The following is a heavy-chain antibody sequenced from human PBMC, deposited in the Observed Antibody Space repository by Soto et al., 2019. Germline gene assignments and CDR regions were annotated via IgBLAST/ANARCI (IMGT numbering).Heavy chain of an antibody. V-gene: IGHV4-31*03. CDR2: IYYSGST. J-gene: IGHJ5*02. CDR3: ARGAVYGSGSYYNKGWFDP. CDR1: GGSISSGGYY. D-gene: IGHD3-10*01. Sequence: QVQLQESGPGLVKPSQTLSLTCTVSGGSISSGGYYWSWIRQHPGKGLEWIGYIYYSGSTYYNPSLKSRVTISVDTSKNQFSLKLSSVTAADTVVYYCARGAVYGSGSYYNKGWFDPWGQGTLVTVSS.